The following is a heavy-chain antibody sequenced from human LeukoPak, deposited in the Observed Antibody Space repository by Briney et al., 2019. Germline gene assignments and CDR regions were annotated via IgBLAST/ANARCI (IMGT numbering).Heavy chain of an antibody. CDR2: ISGSGGST. Sequence: GGSLRLSCVASGFTFNSYAMSWVRQAPGKGLEWVSAISGSGGSTYYAGYVKGRFTISRDNSKSTLYLQMNSLGAEDTALYYCAKDNGYCTSTSCFLEYWGQGTLVTVSS. V-gene: IGHV3-23*01. J-gene: IGHJ4*02. CDR1: GFTFNSYA. CDR3: AKDNGYCTSTSCFLEY. D-gene: IGHD2-2*03.